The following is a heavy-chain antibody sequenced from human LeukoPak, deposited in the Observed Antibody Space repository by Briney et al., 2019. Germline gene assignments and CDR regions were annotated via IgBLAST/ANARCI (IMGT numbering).Heavy chain of an antibody. CDR3: ARLRLYRAFDI. J-gene: IGHJ3*02. D-gene: IGHD3-3*01. V-gene: IGHV4-34*01. CDR1: GGSFSGYY. CDR2: INHSGST. Sequence: PSETLSLTCAVYGGSFSGYYWSWIRQPPGKGLEWIGEINHSGSTNYNPSLKSRVTISVDTSKNQFSLRLSSVTAADTAVYYCARLRLYRAFDIWGQGTMVTVSS.